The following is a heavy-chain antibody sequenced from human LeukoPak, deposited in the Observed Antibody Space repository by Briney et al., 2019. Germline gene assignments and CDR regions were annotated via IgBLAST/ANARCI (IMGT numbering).Heavy chain of an antibody. V-gene: IGHV6-1*01. CDR1: GDSVSSNSAA. CDR2: TYYRSKWYN. CDR3: VRSVTYSSGWYEVGGPEDFDY. J-gene: IGHJ4*02. Sequence: SQTLSLTCAISGDSVSSNSAAWHWIRQSPSRGLEWLGRTYYRSKWYNDYAVSVKSRITINPDTSKNQFSLQLNSVTPEDTAVYYCVRSVTYSSGWYEVGGPEDFDYWGQGTLVTVSS. D-gene: IGHD6-19*01.